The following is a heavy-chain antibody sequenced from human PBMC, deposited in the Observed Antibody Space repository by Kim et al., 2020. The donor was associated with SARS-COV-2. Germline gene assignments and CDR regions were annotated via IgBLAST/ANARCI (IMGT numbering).Heavy chain of an antibody. V-gene: IGHV3-73*01. D-gene: IGHD7-27*01. CDR2: IRSKSNMYAT. CDR1: GFTLSGSA. J-gene: IGHJ6*02. CDR3: AASLGTDYYGMDV. Sequence: GGSLRLSCVASGFTLSGSAVHWVRQASGKGLEWLGRIRSKSNMYATAYVASVDGRFTFSRDDSMDTAYLQMNSLKIEDTAVYYCAASLGTDYYGMDVWGQGTTVTVSS.